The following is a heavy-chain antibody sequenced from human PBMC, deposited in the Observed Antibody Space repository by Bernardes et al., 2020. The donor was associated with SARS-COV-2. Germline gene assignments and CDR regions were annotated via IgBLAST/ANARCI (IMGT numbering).Heavy chain of an antibody. J-gene: IGHJ3*01. Sequence: GGSLRLSCAASGFTFRNFGMSWVRQAPGKGLEWVSLISTNDITTYYADSVKGRFTLSRDDSKNTLYLQMNSLRAEDTAIYYCAKMTGGREEYAYVSPWVGPRAFEVWGQGTKVSVSS. V-gene: IGHV3-23*01. D-gene: IGHD3-16*01. CDR2: ISTNDITT. CDR1: GFTFRNFG. CDR3: AKMTGGREEYAYVSPWVGPRAFEV.